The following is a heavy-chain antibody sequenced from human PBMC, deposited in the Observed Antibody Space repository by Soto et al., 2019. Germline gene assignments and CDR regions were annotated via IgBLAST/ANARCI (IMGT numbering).Heavy chain of an antibody. Sequence: PGGSLRLSCAASGFTFDDDAMHWVRQAPGKGLEWVTGISWNSDTIDYADSVRGRFTISRDNSKNTLYLQMNTLRPEDTGLYYCARVTPGNNLYYFSGLDFWGQGTSVNVSS. J-gene: IGHJ6*02. CDR3: ARVTPGNNLYYFSGLDF. D-gene: IGHD1-1*01. CDR1: GFTFDDDA. V-gene: IGHV3-9*01. CDR2: ISWNSDTI.